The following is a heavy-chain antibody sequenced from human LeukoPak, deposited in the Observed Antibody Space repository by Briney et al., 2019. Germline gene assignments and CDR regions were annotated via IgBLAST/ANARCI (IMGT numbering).Heavy chain of an antibody. J-gene: IGHJ6*03. CDR2: IFTSGST. CDR1: GGSISSFY. Sequence: PSETLSLTCTVSGGSISSFYWSWIRQPAGKALGWIGRIFTSGSTNYNPSLKSRVTMSIDTSKNQFSLKLSSVTAADTAVYYCARARYGSGSYHYMDVWGKGTTVTISS. V-gene: IGHV4-4*07. CDR3: ARARYGSGSYHYMDV. D-gene: IGHD3-10*01.